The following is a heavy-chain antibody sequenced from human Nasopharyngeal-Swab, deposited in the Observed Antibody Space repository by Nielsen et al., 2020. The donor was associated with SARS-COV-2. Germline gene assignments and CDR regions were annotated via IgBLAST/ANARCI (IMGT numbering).Heavy chain of an antibody. Sequence: GESLKISCAASGFTFDDYAMTWVRQAPGKGLEWVSRINSDGSSTSYADSVKGRFTISRDNAKNTLFLQMNSLRGEDTAVYYCASPRHSYGTYYYYGMDVWGQGTTVTVSS. J-gene: IGHJ6*02. CDR3: ASPRHSYGTYYYYGMDV. D-gene: IGHD5-18*01. CDR1: GFTFDDYA. V-gene: IGHV3-74*01. CDR2: INSDGSST.